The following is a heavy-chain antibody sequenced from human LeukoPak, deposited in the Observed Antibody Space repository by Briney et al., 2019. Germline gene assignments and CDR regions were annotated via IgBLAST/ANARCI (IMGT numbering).Heavy chain of an antibody. CDR1: GFTFSSYG. D-gene: IGHD3-3*01. J-gene: IGHJ4*02. V-gene: IGHV3-30*02. Sequence: GGSLRLSCAASGFTFSSYGMHWVRQAPGKGLEWVAFIRYDGSNKYYADSVKGRFTISRDNSKNTLYLQMNSLRAEDTAVYYCAKDPLGYYDFWSGYLEYYFDYWGQGTLVTVSS. CDR3: AKDPLGYYDFWSGYLEYYFDY. CDR2: IRYDGSNK.